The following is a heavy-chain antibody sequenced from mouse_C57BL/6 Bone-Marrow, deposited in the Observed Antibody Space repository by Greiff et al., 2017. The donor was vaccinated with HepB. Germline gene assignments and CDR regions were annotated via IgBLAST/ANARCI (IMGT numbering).Heavy chain of an antibody. V-gene: IGHV5-16*01. CDR3: ARDFYYGSTFDV. CDR2: INYDGSST. D-gene: IGHD1-1*01. CDR1: GFTFSDYY. Sequence: EVKLMESEGGLVQPGSSMKLSCTASGFTFSDYYMAWVRQVPEKGLEWVANINYDGSSTYYLDSLKSRFIISRDNAKNILYLQMSSLKSEATATYYCARDFYYGSTFDVWGTGTTVTVSS. J-gene: IGHJ1*03.